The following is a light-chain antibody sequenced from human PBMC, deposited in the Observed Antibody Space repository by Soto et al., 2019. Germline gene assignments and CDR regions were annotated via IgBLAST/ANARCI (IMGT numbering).Light chain of an antibody. Sequence: DIRMTQSPSSLSASVGDRVNITCRASKSISTYFSWYQHKPGTAPNLLIYGAYRLQSGVPSRFTGSGSRTDFTLTISNLQPEDSATYFCQQSNSSPYTFGQGTRLEIK. J-gene: IGKJ2*01. CDR1: KSISTY. CDR3: QQSNSSPYT. V-gene: IGKV1-39*01. CDR2: GAY.